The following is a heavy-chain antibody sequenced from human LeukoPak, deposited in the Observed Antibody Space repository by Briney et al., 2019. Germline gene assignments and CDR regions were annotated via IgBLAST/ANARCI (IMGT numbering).Heavy chain of an antibody. CDR3: ARPPGYCSDGTCYFDY. CDR1: GGSISSRHYP. Sequence: SETLSLTCTVSGGSISSRHYPWCWIRQPPGKGLEWIGSFFYSGSTYSDPSLKSRVTISVDTSKNQFSLKMNSVTAADTAVYYCARPPGYCSDGTCYFDYWGQGTLVTVSS. J-gene: IGHJ4*02. D-gene: IGHD2-15*01. V-gene: IGHV4-39*01. CDR2: FFYSGST.